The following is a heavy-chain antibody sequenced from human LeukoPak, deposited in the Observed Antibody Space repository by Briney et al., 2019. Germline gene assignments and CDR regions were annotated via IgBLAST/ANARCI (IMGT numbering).Heavy chain of an antibody. V-gene: IGHV3-21*01. CDR1: GFTFSSYS. Sequence: GGSLRPSCAASGFTFSSYSMNWVRQAPGKGLEWVSSISSSSSYIYYADSVKGRFTISRDNAKNSLYLQMNSLRAEDTAVYYCAREVYYGSGSYAFDYWGQGTLVTVSS. D-gene: IGHD3-10*01. J-gene: IGHJ4*02. CDR2: ISSSSSYI. CDR3: AREVYYGSGSYAFDY.